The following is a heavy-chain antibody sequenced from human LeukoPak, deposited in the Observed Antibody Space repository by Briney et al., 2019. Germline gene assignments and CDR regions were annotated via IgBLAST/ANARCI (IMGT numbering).Heavy chain of an antibody. Sequence: GGSLRLSCAASGFTLSSYAMSWVRQAPGQGLEWVSAISGSGGSTYYADSVKGRFTISRDNSKNTLYLQMNSLRAEDTAVYYCAKARTYYDSSGYYLRWGQGTLVTVSS. D-gene: IGHD3-22*01. J-gene: IGHJ4*02. CDR2: ISGSGGST. CDR3: AKARTYYDSSGYYLR. CDR1: GFTLSSYA. V-gene: IGHV3-23*01.